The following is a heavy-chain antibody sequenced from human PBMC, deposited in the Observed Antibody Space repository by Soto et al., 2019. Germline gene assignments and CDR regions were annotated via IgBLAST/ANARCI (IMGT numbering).Heavy chain of an antibody. Sequence: GASVKVSCKASGYTFTSYYMHWVRKAPGQGLEWMGIINPSGGSTSYAQKFQGRVTMTRDTSTSTVYMELSSLRSEDTAVYYCARDSELVPAASSGAFDIWGQGKMVTVSS. CDR1: GYTFTSYY. D-gene: IGHD2-2*01. J-gene: IGHJ3*02. V-gene: IGHV1-46*01. CDR3: ARDSELVPAASSGAFDI. CDR2: INPSGGST.